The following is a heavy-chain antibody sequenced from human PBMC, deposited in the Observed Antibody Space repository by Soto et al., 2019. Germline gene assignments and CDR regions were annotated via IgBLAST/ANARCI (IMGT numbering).Heavy chain of an antibody. CDR2: INAGNGNT. Sequence: QVQLVQSGAEVKKPGASVKVSCKASGYTFTSYAMHWVRQAPGQRLEWIGWINAGNGNTKYSQKFQGIVIITRDTSASTAYMELSSLRSEDTAVYYCASSYSNYALIDYYYYGMDVWGQGTTVTVSS. J-gene: IGHJ6*02. V-gene: IGHV1-3*01. D-gene: IGHD4-4*01. CDR1: GYTFTSYA. CDR3: ASSYSNYALIDYYYYGMDV.